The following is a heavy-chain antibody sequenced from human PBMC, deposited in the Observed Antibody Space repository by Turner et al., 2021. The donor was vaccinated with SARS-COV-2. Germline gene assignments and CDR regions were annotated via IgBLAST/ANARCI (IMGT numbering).Heavy chain of an antibody. CDR1: GGSISSSSYF. J-gene: IGHJ4*02. D-gene: IGHD3-10*01. Sequence: QVQLQESGPGLVKPSETLSLTCTVPGGSISSSSYFLGWIRQPPTKELDWIGSIYYSGTTYYNPSLKSRVSLSIDPSKNQFSLNLTSVTAADTALFYCARQAAGQGLDYWGRGILVTVSS. CDR2: IYYSGTT. CDR3: ARQAAGQGLDY. V-gene: IGHV4-39*01.